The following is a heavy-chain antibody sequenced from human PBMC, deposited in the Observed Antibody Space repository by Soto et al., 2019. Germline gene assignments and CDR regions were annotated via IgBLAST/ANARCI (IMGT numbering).Heavy chain of an antibody. V-gene: IGHV3-74*01. CDR1: GFTFSSYG. CDR3: ASDLSGRADV. D-gene: IGHD3-10*01. CDR2: MNEDGGTT. J-gene: IGHJ6*02. Sequence: PWGSMRLSCAASGFTFSSYGMHWVRQAPGKGLVWVSRMNEDGGTTDYADSVKGRFTISRDNAKNTLYLQMNSLRVEDTAVYYCASDLSGRADVWGQGTTVTVSS.